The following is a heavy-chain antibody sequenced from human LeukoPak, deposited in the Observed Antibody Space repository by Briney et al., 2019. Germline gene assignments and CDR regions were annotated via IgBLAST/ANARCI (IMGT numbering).Heavy chain of an antibody. CDR1: GFTFSSYE. D-gene: IGHD5-18*01. Sequence: PGGSLRLSCGGSGFTFSSYEMNWVRQDPGKGLEWVSYISSSGSTIYYADSVKGRFTISRDNAKNSLYLQINSLRAEDTAAYYCARVGYSYGYSFDYWGQGTLVTVSS. V-gene: IGHV3-48*03. J-gene: IGHJ4*02. CDR3: ARVGYSYGYSFDY. CDR2: ISSSGSTI.